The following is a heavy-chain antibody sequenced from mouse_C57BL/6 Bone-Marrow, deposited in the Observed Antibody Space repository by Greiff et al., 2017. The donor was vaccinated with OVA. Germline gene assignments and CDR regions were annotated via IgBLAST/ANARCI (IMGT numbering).Heavy chain of an antibody. D-gene: IGHD2-1*01. V-gene: IGHV5-12*01. J-gene: IGHJ3*01. Sequence: EVMLVESGGGLVQPGGSLKLSCAASGFTFSDYYMYWVRQTPEKRLEWVAYISNGGGSTYYPDTVKGRFTISRDNAKNTLYLQMSRLKSEDTAMYYCARHIYYGIFAYWGQGTLVTVSA. CDR1: GFTFSDYY. CDR3: ARHIYYGIFAY. CDR2: ISNGGGST.